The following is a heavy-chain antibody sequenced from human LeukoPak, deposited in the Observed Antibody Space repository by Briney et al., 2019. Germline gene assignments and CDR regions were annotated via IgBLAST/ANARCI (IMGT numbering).Heavy chain of an antibody. CDR1: GGSLSSGGYY. CDR3: ARGWGRFDKTQTNWFDP. V-gene: IGHV4-31*03. J-gene: IGHJ5*02. Sequence: SGTLSLTCTVSGGSLSSGGYYWSWLRQHPGKGLEWIGYIYYSGSSYYNPSLKSRVTISVDTSKNQFSLKLSSVTAADTAGYYCARGWGRFDKTQTNWFDPWGQGTLVTVSS. D-gene: IGHD3-16*01. CDR2: IYYSGSS.